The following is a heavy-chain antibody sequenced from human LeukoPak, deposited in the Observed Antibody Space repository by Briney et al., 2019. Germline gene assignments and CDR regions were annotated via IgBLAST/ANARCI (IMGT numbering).Heavy chain of an antibody. CDR2: IYPGDSDT. D-gene: IGHD6-6*01. J-gene: IGHJ4*02. CDR3: ARPRDSSSFHLDY. V-gene: IGHV5-51*01. CDR1: GYSFTSYW. Sequence: ESLKISCKGSGYSFTSYWIGWVRQMPGKGLGWMGIIYPGDSDTRYSPSFQGQVTISADKSISTAYLQWSSLKASDTAMYYCARPRDSSSFHLDYWGQGTLVTVSS.